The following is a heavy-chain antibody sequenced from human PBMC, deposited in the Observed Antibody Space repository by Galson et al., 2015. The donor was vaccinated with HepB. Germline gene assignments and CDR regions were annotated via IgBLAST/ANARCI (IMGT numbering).Heavy chain of an antibody. CDR1: GFTFSSYS. V-gene: IGHV3-21*01. J-gene: IGHJ4*02. CDR3: ACINTQQLEYFDY. D-gene: IGHD6-13*01. CDR2: ISSSSSYI. Sequence: SLRLSCAASGFTFSSYSMNWVRQAPGKGLEWVSSISSSSSYIYYADSVKGRFTISRDNAKNSLYLQMNSLRAEDTAVYYCACINTQQLEYFDYWGQGTLVTVSS.